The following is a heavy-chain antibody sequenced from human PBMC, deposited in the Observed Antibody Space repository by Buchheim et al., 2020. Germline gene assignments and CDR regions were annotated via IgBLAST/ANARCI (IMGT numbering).Heavy chain of an antibody. J-gene: IGHJ4*02. V-gene: IGHV3-74*01. CDR2: LNGDGSTT. Sequence: EVKLVESGGGLVQPGGSLNLSCAASGFTFSSYWMVWFGKAQGKGLLYVSDLNGDGSTTRYAASVGGGLPISRDNAKKPLYLQMTSLRVEDTAVYYCVRDKDRSFDYWGQGTL. CDR1: GFTFSSYW. CDR3: VRDKDRSFDY.